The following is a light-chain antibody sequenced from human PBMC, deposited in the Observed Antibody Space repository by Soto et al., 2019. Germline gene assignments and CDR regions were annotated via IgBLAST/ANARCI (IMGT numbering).Light chain of an antibody. CDR2: DVS. CDR1: SSDVGGYNY. CDR3: SSYTSSSTRV. Sequence: QSALTQPASVSGSPGQSITISCTGTSSDVGGYNYVSRYQQHPGKAPKLMIYDVSNRPSGVSNRFSGSKSGNTASLTISGLQAEDEADYYCSSYTSSSTRVFGGGTQLTVL. J-gene: IGLJ2*01. V-gene: IGLV2-14*01.